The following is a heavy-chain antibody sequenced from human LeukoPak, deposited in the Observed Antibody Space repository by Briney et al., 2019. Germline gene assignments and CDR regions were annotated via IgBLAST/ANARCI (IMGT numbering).Heavy chain of an antibody. J-gene: IGHJ4*02. Sequence: ASVKVSCKASGYTFTSYGISWVRQAPGQGLEWMGWISAYNGNTNYAQKLQGRVTMTTDTSTSTAYMELRSPRSDDTAVYYCARDSSLNIAAAGTFDYWGQGTLVTVSS. CDR1: GYTFTSYG. CDR2: ISAYNGNT. CDR3: ARDSSLNIAAAGTFDY. D-gene: IGHD6-13*01. V-gene: IGHV1-18*01.